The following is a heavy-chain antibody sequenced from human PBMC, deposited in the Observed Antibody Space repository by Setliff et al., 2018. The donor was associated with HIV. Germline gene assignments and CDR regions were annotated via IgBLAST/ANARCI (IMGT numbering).Heavy chain of an antibody. CDR2: INPNSGGT. V-gene: IGHV1-2*06. Sequence: ASVKVSCKASGYTFTGYYIHWVRQAPGQGLEWMGRINPNSGGTNYAQRFQGRVTMTWDTSIGTAYMELSRLRFDDTAVYYCARANSPFDYWGQGTLVTVSS. CDR1: GYTFTGYY. D-gene: IGHD2-21*01. CDR3: ARANSPFDY. J-gene: IGHJ4*02.